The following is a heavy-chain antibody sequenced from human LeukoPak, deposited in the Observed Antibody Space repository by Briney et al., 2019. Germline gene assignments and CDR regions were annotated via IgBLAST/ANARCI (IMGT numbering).Heavy chain of an antibody. V-gene: IGHV4-59*12. CDR2: IYSSGSP. CDR1: GGSIRGYY. J-gene: IGHJ6*03. CDR3: ARVGGPAGYYMDV. D-gene: IGHD3-16*01. Sequence: SETLSLTCNVSGGSIRGYYWSWIRQPPGKGLEWIGYIYSSGSPNYYPSLKSRVTISVDTSKSQFSLKLSSVTAADTAVYYCARVGGPAGYYMDVWDKGTTVTVSS.